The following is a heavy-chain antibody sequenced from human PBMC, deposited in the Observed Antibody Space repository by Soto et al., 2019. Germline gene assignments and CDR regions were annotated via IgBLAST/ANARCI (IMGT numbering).Heavy chain of an antibody. D-gene: IGHD3-9*01. J-gene: IGHJ6*02. Sequence: GGSLRLSCAASGFTSSSYSMNWVRQAPGKGLEWVSYISSSSSTIYYADSVKGRFTISRDNAKNSLYLQMNSLRAEDTAVYYCAREYDILTGYYNPYYYYGMDVWGQGTKVTVSS. CDR1: GFTSSSYS. CDR2: ISSSSSTI. CDR3: AREYDILTGYYNPYYYYGMDV. V-gene: IGHV3-48*01.